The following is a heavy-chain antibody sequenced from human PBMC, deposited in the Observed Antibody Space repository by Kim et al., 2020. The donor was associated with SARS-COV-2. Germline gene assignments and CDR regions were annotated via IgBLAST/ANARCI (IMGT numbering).Heavy chain of an antibody. J-gene: IGHJ4*02. CDR3: ARDLMGYCSGGSCYNGDYFDY. CDR1: GYTFTSYY. V-gene: IGHV1-46*01. Sequence: ASVKVSCKASGYTFTSYYMHWVRQAPGQGLEWMGIINPSGGSTSYAQKFQGRVTMTRDTSTSTVYMELSSLRSEDTAVYYCARDLMGYCSGGSCYNGDYFDYWGQGTLVTVSS. D-gene: IGHD2-15*01. CDR2: INPSGGST.